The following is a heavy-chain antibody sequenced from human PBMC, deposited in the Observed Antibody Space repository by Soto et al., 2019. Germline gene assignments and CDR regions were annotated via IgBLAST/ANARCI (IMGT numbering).Heavy chain of an antibody. J-gene: IGHJ5*02. Sequence: QVQLQESGPGLVKPSQTLSLTCTVSGGSISSGGYYWTWIRQHPGKGMEWIGYIYYSGSTYYNPSLSSRVTISVDTSKNQFSLKLSSVTAADTAVYYCARVGGINWFDPWGQGTLVTVSS. CDR3: ARVGGINWFDP. CDR1: GGSISSGGYY. D-gene: IGHD1-20*01. CDR2: IYYSGST. V-gene: IGHV4-31*03.